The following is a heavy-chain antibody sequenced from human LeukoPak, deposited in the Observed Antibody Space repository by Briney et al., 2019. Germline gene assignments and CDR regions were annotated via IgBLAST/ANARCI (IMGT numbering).Heavy chain of an antibody. CDR1: GFTFSSYA. CDR3: AKGSYYGSSGSFYFNY. Sequence: GGSLRLSCAASGFTFSSYAMSWVRQAPGKGLEWVSGISGSGDNTYYADSVKGRFTISRDNSKNTLYVQVNSLGTEDTAAYYCAKGSYYGSSGSFYFNYWGQGTLVTVSS. V-gene: IGHV3-23*01. CDR2: ISGSGDNT. D-gene: IGHD3-22*01. J-gene: IGHJ4*02.